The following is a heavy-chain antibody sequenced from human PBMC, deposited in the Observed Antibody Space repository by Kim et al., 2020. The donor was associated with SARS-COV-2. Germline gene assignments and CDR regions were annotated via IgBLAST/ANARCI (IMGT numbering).Heavy chain of an antibody. V-gene: IGHV1-18*01. Sequence: ASVKVSCKASGYTFTSYGISWVRQAPGQGLEWMGWISAYNGNTNYAQKLQGRVTMTTDTSTSTAYMELRSLRSDDTAVYYCARAYSSSWYPSSSHYYYYGMDVWGQGTTVTVSS. CDR1: GYTFTSYG. J-gene: IGHJ6*02. D-gene: IGHD6-13*01. CDR2: ISAYNGNT. CDR3: ARAYSSSWYPSSSHYYYYGMDV.